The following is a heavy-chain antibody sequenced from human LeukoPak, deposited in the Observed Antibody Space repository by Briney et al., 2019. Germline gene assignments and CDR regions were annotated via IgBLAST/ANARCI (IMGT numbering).Heavy chain of an antibody. V-gene: IGHV1-69*05. CDR3: ASLSQGDYVFDY. Sequence: SVKVSCKASGGTFSSYAISWVRQAPGQGLEWMGRIIPIFGTANYAQKFQGRVTITTDESTSTAYMELSSLRSEDTAVYYCASLSQGDYVFDYWGQGPLVTVSS. D-gene: IGHD4-17*01. CDR1: GGTFSSYA. J-gene: IGHJ4*02. CDR2: IIPIFGTA.